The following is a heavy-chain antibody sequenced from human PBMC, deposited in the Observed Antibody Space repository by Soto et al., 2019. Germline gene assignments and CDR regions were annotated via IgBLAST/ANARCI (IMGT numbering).Heavy chain of an antibody. CDR3: AKDKIVNWRYFDY. Sequence: GGSLRLSCAASGFTFSSYGMHWVRQAPGKGLEWVAVISYDGSNKYYADSVKGRFTISRDNSKNTLYLQMNSLRAEDTAVYYCAKDKIVNWRYFDYWGQGTLVTVSS. J-gene: IGHJ4*02. V-gene: IGHV3-30*18. CDR2: ISYDGSNK. CDR1: GFTFSSYG. D-gene: IGHD3-9*01.